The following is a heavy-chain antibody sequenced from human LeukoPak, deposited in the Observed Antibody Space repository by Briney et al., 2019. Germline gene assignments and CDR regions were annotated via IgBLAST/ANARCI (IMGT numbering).Heavy chain of an antibody. Sequence: QAGGSLRLSCAASAFTFNNYGMHWVRQAPGKGLEWVAVIWYDGSNKYYADSVKGRLTISRDNSKNMLYLQMNSLRAEDTAVYYCARGNVGIGFYWYFDLWGRGTLVTVSS. CDR1: AFTFNNYG. CDR3: ARGNVGIGFYWYFDL. V-gene: IGHV3-33*01. J-gene: IGHJ2*01. CDR2: IWYDGSNK. D-gene: IGHD7-27*01.